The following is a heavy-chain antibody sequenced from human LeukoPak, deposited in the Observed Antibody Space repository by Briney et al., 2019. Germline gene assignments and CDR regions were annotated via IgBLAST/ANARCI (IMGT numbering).Heavy chain of an antibody. D-gene: IGHD4-17*01. Sequence: ASVKVSCKASGGTFSSYAISWVRQAPGQGLEWMGWISAYNGNTNYAQKLQGRVTMTTDTSTSTAYMELRSLRSDDTAVYYCARAQPTVSDYWGQGTLVTVSS. J-gene: IGHJ4*02. V-gene: IGHV1-18*01. CDR2: ISAYNGNT. CDR1: GGTFSSYA. CDR3: ARAQPTVSDY.